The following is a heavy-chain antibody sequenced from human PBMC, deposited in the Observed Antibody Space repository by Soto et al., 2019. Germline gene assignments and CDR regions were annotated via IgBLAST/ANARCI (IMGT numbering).Heavy chain of an antibody. V-gene: IGHV3-7*03. CDR3: ARGSGTYYAGHFDP. CDR1: GFTFSSHW. CDR2: IKQDGSEK. D-gene: IGHD1-26*01. Sequence: EVQLVESGGGLVQPGGSLRLYCGASGFTFSSHWMSWVRQAPGKGLEWVASIKQDGSEKHYVDSVKGRFTISRDDAKNSLYLQMNSLKAEDTAVYYCARGSGTYYAGHFDPWGQGTLVTVSS. J-gene: IGHJ5*02.